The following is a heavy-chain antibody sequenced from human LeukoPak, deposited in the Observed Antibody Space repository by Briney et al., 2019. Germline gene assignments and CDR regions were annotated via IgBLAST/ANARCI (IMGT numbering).Heavy chain of an antibody. CDR1: GGSITSYY. J-gene: IGHJ5*02. CDR3: VRSKSGTYGWFDP. D-gene: IGHD4-17*01. CDR2: IYYSGTT. Sequence: SETLSLTCTVSGGSITSYYWSWIRQPPGKGLEWIGYIYYSGTTNYNPSLRSRVTISVDTSKNQFSLKVNSVSAADTAVYYCVRSKSGTYGWFDPWGQGTLVTVS. V-gene: IGHV4-59*01.